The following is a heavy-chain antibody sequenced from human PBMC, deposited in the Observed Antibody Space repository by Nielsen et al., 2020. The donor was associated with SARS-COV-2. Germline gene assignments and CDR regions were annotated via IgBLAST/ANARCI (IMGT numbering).Heavy chain of an antibody. CDR3: ARDRTTMVRGVNLGIMGY. J-gene: IGHJ4*02. Sequence: ASVKVSCKASGYTFTGYYMHWMRQAPGQGLEWMGWINPNSGGTNYAQKFQGRVTMTRDTSISTAYMELSRLRSDDTAVYYCARDRTTMVRGVNLGIMGYWGQGTLVTVSS. V-gene: IGHV1-2*02. CDR2: INPNSGGT. D-gene: IGHD3-10*01. CDR1: GYTFTGYY.